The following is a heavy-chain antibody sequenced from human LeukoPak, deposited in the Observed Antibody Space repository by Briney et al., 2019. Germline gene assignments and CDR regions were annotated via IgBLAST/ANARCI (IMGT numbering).Heavy chain of an antibody. J-gene: IGHJ4*02. CDR3: TTDLKVDYDILTGYYLNDY. V-gene: IGHV3-15*01. D-gene: IGHD3-9*01. CDR1: GFTFSNAW. CDR2: IKSETDGGTT. Sequence: GGSLRLSCAASGFTFSNAWMSWVRQAPGKGLEWIGRIKSETDGGTTDYAAPVKGRFTISRDDSKDTLYLQMNSLKTEDTAVYYCTTDLKVDYDILTGYYLNDYWGQGTLVTSST.